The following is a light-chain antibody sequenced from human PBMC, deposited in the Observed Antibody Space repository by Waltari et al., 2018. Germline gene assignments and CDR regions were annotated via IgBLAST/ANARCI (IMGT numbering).Light chain of an antibody. Sequence: EVVLTQSPATLSLSPGEGATLSCRASQSVSNSLAWYQQKPGQPPRLLIYDTSNRASCIPARVRASGSGTDFTLSITSLEPEDFAVYYCQQRNIWPLTFGGGTK. CDR3: QQRNIWPLT. V-gene: IGKV3-11*01. J-gene: IGKJ4*01. CDR2: DTS. CDR1: QSVSNS.